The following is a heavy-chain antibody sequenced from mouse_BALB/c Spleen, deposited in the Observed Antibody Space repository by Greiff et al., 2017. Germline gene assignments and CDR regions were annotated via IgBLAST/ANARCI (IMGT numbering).Heavy chain of an antibody. V-gene: IGHV5-12-2*01. J-gene: IGHJ3*01. CDR1: GFTFSSYT. Sequence: EVMLVESGGGLVQPGGSLKLSCAASGFTFSSYTMSWVRQTPEKRLEWVAYISNGGGSTYYPDTVKGRFTISRDNAKNTLYLQMSSLKSEDTAMYYCASSYYRFAYWGQGTLVTVSA. D-gene: IGHD2-10*01. CDR2: ISNGGGST. CDR3: ASSYYRFAY.